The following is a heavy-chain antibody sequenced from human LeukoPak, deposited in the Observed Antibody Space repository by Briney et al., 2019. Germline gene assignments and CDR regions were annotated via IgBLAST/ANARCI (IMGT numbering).Heavy chain of an antibody. Sequence: ASVKVSCKASGGTFSSYAISWVRQAPGQGLEWMGWISAYNGNTNYAQKLQGRVTMTTDTSTSTAYMELRSLRSDDTAVYYCARDFRVVVPAALGYWGQGTLVTVSS. J-gene: IGHJ4*02. CDR2: ISAYNGNT. D-gene: IGHD2-2*01. CDR1: GGTFSSYA. CDR3: ARDFRVVVPAALGY. V-gene: IGHV1-18*01.